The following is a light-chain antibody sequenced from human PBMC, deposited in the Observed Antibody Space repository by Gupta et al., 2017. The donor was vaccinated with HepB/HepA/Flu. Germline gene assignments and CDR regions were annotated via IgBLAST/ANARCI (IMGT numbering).Light chain of an antibody. V-gene: IGKV1-33*01. CDR1: QDISNY. J-gene: IGKJ4*01. CDR2: DAS. Sequence: DIKMTQAPSSLSSSGGDRVTSTCQATQDISNYLNWYQQKPGKAPKLLIYDASNLETGVPPRFSGSGSGTDFTFTISSLQPEDIATYYCQQYDNLPLTFGGGTKVEIK. CDR3: QQYDNLPLT.